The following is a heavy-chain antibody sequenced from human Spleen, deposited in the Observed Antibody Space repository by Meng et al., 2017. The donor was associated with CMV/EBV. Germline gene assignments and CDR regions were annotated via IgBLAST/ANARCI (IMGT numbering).Heavy chain of an antibody. J-gene: IGHJ3*02. D-gene: IGHD1-1*01. CDR2: IYYSGST. CDR3: AGPDDMGSSPHDPFDM. V-gene: IGHV4-39*07. Sequence: SETLSLTCTVSGGSISSSSYYWGWIRQPPGKGLEWIGSIYYSGSTYYNPSLKGRVTISLDTSKNHFSLKLTSVTAADTAMYYCAGPDDMGSSPHDPFDMWGQGTMVTVSS. CDR1: GGSISSSSYY.